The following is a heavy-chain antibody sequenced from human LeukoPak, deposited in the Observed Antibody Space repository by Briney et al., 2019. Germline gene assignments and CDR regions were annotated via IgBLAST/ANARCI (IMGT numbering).Heavy chain of an antibody. D-gene: IGHD3-16*01. CDR3: AKGRGFRVWDPWDN. CDR1: GFIFDDYT. CDR2: ISGSGGST. Sequence: PGGSLRLSCAASGFIFDDYTMHWVRQAPGKGLEWVSAISGSGGSTYYADSVKGRFTISRDNSKNTLFLEMNSLRVEDTAVYYCAKGRGFRVWDPWDNWGQGTLITVSS. V-gene: IGHV3-23*01. J-gene: IGHJ4*02.